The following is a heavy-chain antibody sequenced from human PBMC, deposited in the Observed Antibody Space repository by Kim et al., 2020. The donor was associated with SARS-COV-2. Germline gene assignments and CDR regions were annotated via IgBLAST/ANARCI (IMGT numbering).Heavy chain of an antibody. CDR3: ARGGLSSAPYDF. V-gene: IGHV4-4*07. J-gene: IGHJ4*02. CDR1: GAFISGSY. Sequence: SETLSLTCTVSGAFISGSYWSWIRQPAGEGLEWIGRISPSGSPNYNPSPKSRVTMSADMSKNQFSLKVNSVTAADTAVYYCARGGLSSAPYDFWGQGTLV. D-gene: IGHD6-19*01. CDR2: ISPSGSP.